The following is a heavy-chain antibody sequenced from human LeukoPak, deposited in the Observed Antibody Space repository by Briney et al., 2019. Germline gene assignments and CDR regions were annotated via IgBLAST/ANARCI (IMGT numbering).Heavy chain of an antibody. V-gene: IGHV4-59*01. J-gene: IGHJ4*02. Sequence: PSETLSLTCTVSGDSISSYYWSWIRQPPGKGLEWIGHIYYSGSTTYNTSPQSRVTISLDTTKNQFSLKRSSVTAALTAVYYCARRFDCLGQGTLVTVCS. CDR3: ARRFDC. CDR1: GDSISSYY. CDR2: IYYSGST.